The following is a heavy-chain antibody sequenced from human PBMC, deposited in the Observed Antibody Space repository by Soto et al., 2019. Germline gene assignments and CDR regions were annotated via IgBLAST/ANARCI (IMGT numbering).Heavy chain of an antibody. Sequence: QVQLVQSGAEVKKPGASVKVSCKASGYTFTTHGISWLRQVPGQGLEWMGWVRGDNGHTNYAQSLQGRVTMTTDTTTNTAYMELRSLRSDDTAVYYCASALGYCRSETCSREWLAPWGQGTLVTVSS. CDR1: GYTFTTHG. CDR3: ASALGYCRSETCSREWLAP. J-gene: IGHJ5*02. CDR2: VRGDNGHT. D-gene: IGHD2-2*01. V-gene: IGHV1-18*01.